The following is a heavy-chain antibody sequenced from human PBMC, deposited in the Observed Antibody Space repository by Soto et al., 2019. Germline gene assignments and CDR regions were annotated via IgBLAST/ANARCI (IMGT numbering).Heavy chain of an antibody. D-gene: IGHD1-26*01. CDR3: GKSESYYPELLDFAY. J-gene: IGHJ4*02. CDR1: GFTFSSYA. V-gene: IGHV3-23*01. CDR2: ISGSGGST. Sequence: EVQLLESGGGLVQPGGSLRLSCAASGFTFSSYAMSWVRQAPGKGLEWVSAISGSGGSTYYADSVKGRFTNYRDNSKNTLYLQMNSLRAEDTAVYYCGKSESYYPELLDFAYWGQGTLVTVSS.